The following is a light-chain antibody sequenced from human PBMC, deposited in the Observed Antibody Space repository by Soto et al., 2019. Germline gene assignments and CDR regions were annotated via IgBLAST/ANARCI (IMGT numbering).Light chain of an antibody. CDR3: QQSYSTPPLT. J-gene: IGKJ4*01. Sequence: DIQMTQSPSSLSASVGDRVTITCRASQSISSYLNWYQQKPGKAPKLLIYAAASLQSGVPSRFSGRGSGTDFTLTISSLQPEDFATYFCQQSYSTPPLTFGGGTKVEI. CDR2: AAA. CDR1: QSISSY. V-gene: IGKV1-39*01.